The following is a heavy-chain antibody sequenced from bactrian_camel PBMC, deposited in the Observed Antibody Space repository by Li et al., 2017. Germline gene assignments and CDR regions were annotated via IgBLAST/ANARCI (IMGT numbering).Heavy chain of an antibody. D-gene: IGHD2*01. CDR2: IINRGGTT. CDR1: GLTLSSYR. J-gene: IGHJ4*01. Sequence: DVQLVESGGGLVQPGGSLRLSCAASGLTLSSYRTYWVRQAPGKGLEWVSIINRGGTTYYADSMKGRFTISRDNATNTVNLQMNSLKPEDTAVYYCVSLVGRPLVHQGTQVTVS. V-gene: IGHV3S40*01.